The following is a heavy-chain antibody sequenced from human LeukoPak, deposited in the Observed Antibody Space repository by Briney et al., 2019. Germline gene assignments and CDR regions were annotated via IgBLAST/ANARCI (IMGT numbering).Heavy chain of an antibody. Sequence: PGGSLRLSCAASGFTFSSYAMSWVRQAPGKGLEWVSAISGSGGSTYYADSVKGRFTISRDNSKNTLYLQMNSLRAEDTAVYYCAKDSYYYDSSGYNTLLYNDYWGQGTLVTVSS. CDR2: ISGSGGST. V-gene: IGHV3-23*01. CDR3: AKDSYYYDSSGYNTLLYNDY. CDR1: GFTFSSYA. D-gene: IGHD3-22*01. J-gene: IGHJ4*02.